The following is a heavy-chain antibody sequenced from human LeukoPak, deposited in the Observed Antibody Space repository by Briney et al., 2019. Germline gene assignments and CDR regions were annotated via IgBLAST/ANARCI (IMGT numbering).Heavy chain of an antibody. CDR1: GGSFSGYY. CDR2: INHREIT. D-gene: IGHD3-9*01. Sequence: SETLSLTCAVYGGSFSGYYWSWIRQPPGKGLEWIWEINHREITNYNPSLKSRAAVSVDTSKNQFSLKLTSVTAADTSTYYCARAVTYHDVLTGHYRDYFDYWGQGILVTVSS. V-gene: IGHV4-34*01. J-gene: IGHJ4*02. CDR3: ARAVTYHDVLTGHYRDYFDY.